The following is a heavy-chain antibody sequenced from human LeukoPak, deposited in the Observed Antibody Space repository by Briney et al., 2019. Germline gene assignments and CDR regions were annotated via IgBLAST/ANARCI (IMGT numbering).Heavy chain of an antibody. Sequence: SETLSLTCTVSGGSISSYYWSWLRQPPGKGLEWIGYIYNSGSTNSNPSLKSRVTISVDTSKNQFSLKLSSVTAAGTAVYYCAGGTDVYTFEYWGQGTLVTVSS. J-gene: IGHJ4*02. CDR1: GGSISSYY. D-gene: IGHD5-24*01. CDR3: AGGTDVYTFEY. V-gene: IGHV4-59*01. CDR2: IYNSGST.